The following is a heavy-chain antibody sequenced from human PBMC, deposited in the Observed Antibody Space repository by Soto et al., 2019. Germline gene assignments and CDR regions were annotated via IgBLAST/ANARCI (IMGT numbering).Heavy chain of an antibody. CDR3: ARLIAVAGTGFDY. Sequence: LSLTCAVSGGSISSSNWWSWVRQPPGKGLEWIGEIYHSGSTNYNPSLKSRVTISVDKSKNQFSLKLSSVTAADTAVYYCARLIAVAGTGFDYWGQGTLVTVSS. J-gene: IGHJ4*02. V-gene: IGHV4-4*02. CDR2: IYHSGST. D-gene: IGHD6-19*01. CDR1: GGSISSSNW.